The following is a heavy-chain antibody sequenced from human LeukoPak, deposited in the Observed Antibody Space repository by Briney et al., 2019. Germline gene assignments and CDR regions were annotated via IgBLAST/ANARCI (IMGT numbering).Heavy chain of an antibody. CDR3: ARNRPTLSIVVVVADY. CDR1: GFTFSSYA. Sequence: GGSLRLSCAASGFTFSSYAMHWVRQAPGKGLEWVAVISYDGSNKYYADSVKGRFTISRGNSKNTLYLQMNSLRAEDTAVYYCARNRPTLSIVVVVADYWGQGTLVTVSS. J-gene: IGHJ4*02. CDR2: ISYDGSNK. V-gene: IGHV3-30*04. D-gene: IGHD2-15*01.